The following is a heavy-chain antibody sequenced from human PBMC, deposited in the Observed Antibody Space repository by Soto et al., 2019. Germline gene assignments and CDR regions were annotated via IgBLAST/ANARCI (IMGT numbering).Heavy chain of an antibody. Sequence: KRSETLSLTYTVSGDSISSGVHYWSWIRQHPGKGLEWIGYIYYSGTTYYNPSLKSRVTISVDTSENQFSLKLYSVTAADEAVYYCARAPYYYGSSAYMFDPWGQGTLVTVSS. CDR3: ARAPYYYGSSAYMFDP. J-gene: IGHJ5*02. V-gene: IGHV4-31*03. CDR2: IYYSGTT. CDR1: GDSISSGVHY. D-gene: IGHD3-22*01.